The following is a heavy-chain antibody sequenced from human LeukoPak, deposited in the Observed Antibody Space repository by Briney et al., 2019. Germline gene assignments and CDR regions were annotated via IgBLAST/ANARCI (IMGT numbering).Heavy chain of an antibody. Sequence: ASVKVSCKASGYTFTSYYMHWVRQAPGQGLEWMGIINPSGGSTSYAQKFQGRVTMTRDTSTSTVYMELSSLRSEDTAVYYCARESDYGDYVGRNWFDPWGQGTLVTVSS. CDR1: GYTFTSYY. V-gene: IGHV1-46*01. CDR3: ARESDYGDYVGRNWFDP. D-gene: IGHD4-17*01. J-gene: IGHJ5*02. CDR2: INPSGGST.